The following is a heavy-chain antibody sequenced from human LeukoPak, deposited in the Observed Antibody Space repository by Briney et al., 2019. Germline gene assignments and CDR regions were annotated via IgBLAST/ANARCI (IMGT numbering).Heavy chain of an antibody. V-gene: IGHV3-23*01. J-gene: IGHJ3*02. CDR3: ARDQGGYDILTGYYADAFDI. D-gene: IGHD3-9*01. CDR2: ISASGGST. Sequence: GGSLRLSCAASGFTLSSYAMSWVRQAPGKGLEWVSSISASGGSTNYADSVKGRFTISRDNAKNSLYLQMNSLRAQDTAVYYCARDQGGYDILTGYYADAFDIWGQGTMVTVSS. CDR1: GFTLSSYA.